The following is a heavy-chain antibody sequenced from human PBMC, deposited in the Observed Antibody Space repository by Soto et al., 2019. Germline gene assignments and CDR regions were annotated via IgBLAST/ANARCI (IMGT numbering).Heavy chain of an antibody. CDR2: IHSDANT. D-gene: IGHD2-8*01. CDR1: GFDVSSNS. CDR3: VRHGWLES. V-gene: IGHV3-53*02. Sequence: EVQLVETGGGLIQPGGSLRLSCAASGFDVSSNSMNWVRQAPGKGLEWLSLIHSDANTKYADSVKGRFTISRDSSENTVYLQMNSLRAEDTAVYYCVRHGWLESWGQGTLVTVSS. J-gene: IGHJ5*01.